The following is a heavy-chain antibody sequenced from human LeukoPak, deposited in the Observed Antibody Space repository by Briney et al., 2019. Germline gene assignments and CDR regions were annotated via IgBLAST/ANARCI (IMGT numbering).Heavy chain of an antibody. CDR3: ARDMAGYCSSTSCHPYYYYGMDV. CDR1: GVSISSGDYY. J-gene: IGHJ6*02. V-gene: IGHV4-31*03. D-gene: IGHD2-2*01. CDR2: IYYSGST. Sequence: SPSETLSLTCTVSGVSISSGDYYWSWIRQPPGKGLEGIGYIYYSGSTYYNPSLKSRVTISVDTSKNQFSLKLSSVTAADTAVYYCARDMAGYCSSTSCHPYYYYGMDVWGQGTTVTVSS.